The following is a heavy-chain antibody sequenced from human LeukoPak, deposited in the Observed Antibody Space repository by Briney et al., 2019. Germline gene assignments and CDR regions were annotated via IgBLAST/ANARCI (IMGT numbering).Heavy chain of an antibody. D-gene: IGHD6-13*01. CDR2: IYASGST. V-gene: IGHV4-61*02. J-gene: IGHJ4*02. CDR1: GGSISSGSYY. CDR3: ARMSSSSSWWSYFDY. Sequence: LSETLSLTCTVSGGSISSGSYYWSWLRQPAGKGLEWIGRIYASGSTNYNPSLNSRVTISVDTSKNQFSLKLSSVTAADTAVYYCARMSSSSSWWSYFDYWGQGTLVTVSS.